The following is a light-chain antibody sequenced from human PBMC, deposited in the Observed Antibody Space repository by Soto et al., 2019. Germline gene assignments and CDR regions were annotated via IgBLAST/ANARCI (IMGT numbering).Light chain of an antibody. CDR2: RAS. CDR3: QQYGSSPYT. Sequence: IVMTQSPATLSVSPGERATLSCRASQSINSNLAWYQQKPGQAPRLLMFRASIRATGFPARFSGSGSGTEFNITISRLEPEDFAVYYCQQYGSSPYTFGQGTKLEIK. CDR1: QSINSN. J-gene: IGKJ2*01. V-gene: IGKV3-15*01.